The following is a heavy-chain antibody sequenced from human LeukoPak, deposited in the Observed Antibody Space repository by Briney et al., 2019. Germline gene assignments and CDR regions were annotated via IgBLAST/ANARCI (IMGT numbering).Heavy chain of an antibody. J-gene: IGHJ5*02. Sequence: GGSLRLSCAASGFTFDKYPMHWVRQPPGKGLEWVALVTENGGTTFYAGSVKGRFTISRDNSKNSVYLQMNSLISEDTALYYCTQDYMGSYLAWGQGTLVSVSS. CDR1: GFTFDKYP. CDR2: VTENGGTT. D-gene: IGHD1-26*01. V-gene: IGHV3-43*02. CDR3: TQDYMGSYLA.